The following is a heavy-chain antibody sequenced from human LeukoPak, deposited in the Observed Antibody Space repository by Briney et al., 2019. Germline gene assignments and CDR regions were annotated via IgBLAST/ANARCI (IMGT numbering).Heavy chain of an antibody. CDR2: IYYSGST. Sequence: PSETLSLTCTVSGGSISSSSYYWGWIRQPPGKGLEWIGSIYYSGSTYYNPSLKGRVTISVDTSKNQFSLKLSSVTAADTAVYYCASIPWAHYYDSSDGNWFDPWGQGTLVTVSS. D-gene: IGHD3-22*01. CDR1: GGSISSSSYY. J-gene: IGHJ5*02. V-gene: IGHV4-39*07. CDR3: ASIPWAHYYDSSDGNWFDP.